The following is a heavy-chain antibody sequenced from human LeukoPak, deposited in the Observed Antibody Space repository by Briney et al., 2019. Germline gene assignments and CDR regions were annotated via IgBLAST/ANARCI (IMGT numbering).Heavy chain of an antibody. V-gene: IGHV1-2*02. CDR1: GYTFTGYY. J-gene: IGHJ4*02. CDR3: ARDEVYYGSGTSYDY. D-gene: IGHD3-10*01. Sequence: ASVKVSCKASGYTFTGYYMHWVRQAPGQGLEWMGWINPNSGGTNYAQKFQGRVTMTRDTSTSTVYMELSSLRSEDTAVYYCARDEVYYGSGTSYDYWGQGTLVTVSS. CDR2: INPNSGGT.